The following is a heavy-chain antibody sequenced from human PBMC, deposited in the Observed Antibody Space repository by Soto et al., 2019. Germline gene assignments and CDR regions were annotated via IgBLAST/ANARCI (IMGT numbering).Heavy chain of an antibody. CDR2: ISTYNSNT. V-gene: IGHV1-18*01. CDR3: EREMVRGFGSDY. Sequence: QVQLVQSGAEVKKPGASVKVSCKASGYTFTSYGISWVRQAPGQGLEWMGWISTYNSNTKYAQKLQGRVTMTTDTSTCTAYTELRSLRSDDTAVFYCEREMVRGFGSDYWGQGSMVTVSS. J-gene: IGHJ4*02. D-gene: IGHD3-10*01. CDR1: GYTFTSYG.